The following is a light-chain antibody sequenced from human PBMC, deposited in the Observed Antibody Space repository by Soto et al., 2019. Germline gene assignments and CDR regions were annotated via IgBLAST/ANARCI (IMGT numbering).Light chain of an antibody. V-gene: IGKV3-20*01. Sequence: EIVLTQSPGTLSLSPGERATLSCRASQSVSSSYLAWYQQKPGQAPRLLIYGASSRATGIPDRCSGSVSGTDSTLTISTREPEDFAVYYCQQYGSSPITFGQGTRLEIK. CDR2: GAS. CDR1: QSVSSSY. CDR3: QQYGSSPIT. J-gene: IGKJ5*01.